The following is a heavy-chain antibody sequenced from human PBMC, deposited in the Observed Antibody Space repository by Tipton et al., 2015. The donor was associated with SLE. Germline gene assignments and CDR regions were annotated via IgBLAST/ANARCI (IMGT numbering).Heavy chain of an antibody. J-gene: IGHJ4*02. CDR3: ARVRGHSSSWGFDH. CDR1: GGSISSYY. V-gene: IGHV4-59*01. Sequence: TLSLTCTVYGGSISSYYWSWIRQPPGKGLEWIGYIYYTGGTSYNPSLKSRVTISVDTSKNRFSLNLSSVTAADTAVYYCARVRGHSSSWGFDHGGQETLITVST. D-gene: IGHD6-13*01. CDR2: IYYTGGT.